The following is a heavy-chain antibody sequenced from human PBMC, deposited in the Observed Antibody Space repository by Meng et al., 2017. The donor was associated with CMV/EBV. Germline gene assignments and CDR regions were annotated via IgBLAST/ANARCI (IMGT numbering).Heavy chain of an antibody. CDR1: GFTFSGYA. CDR3: ARTPYGPGMWLEAGGGY. CDR2: ISSSDRAIK. Sequence: GESLKISCVASGFTFSGYAMHWVRQAPGQGLDWVAVISSSDRAIKYYADSVKGRFTISRDNSKNALYLQMNTLRAEDTAVYYCARTPYGPGMWLEAGGGYWGQGTLVTVSS. D-gene: IGHD3-10*01. J-gene: IGHJ4*02. V-gene: IGHV3-30-3*01.